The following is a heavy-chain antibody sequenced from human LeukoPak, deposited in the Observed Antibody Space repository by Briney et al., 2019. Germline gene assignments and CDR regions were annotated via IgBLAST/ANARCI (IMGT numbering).Heavy chain of an antibody. D-gene: IGHD4-17*01. CDR3: ARAHYGDLYYYYYMDV. CDR1: GYTFTGYY. V-gene: IGHV1-2*02. Sequence: GASVKVSCKASGYTFTGYYMHWVRQAPGQGLEWMGWINPNSGGTNYAQKFQGRVTMTRDTSISTAYMELSRLRSDDTAVYYCARAHYGDLYYYYYMDVWGKGTTVTVSS. J-gene: IGHJ6*03. CDR2: INPNSGGT.